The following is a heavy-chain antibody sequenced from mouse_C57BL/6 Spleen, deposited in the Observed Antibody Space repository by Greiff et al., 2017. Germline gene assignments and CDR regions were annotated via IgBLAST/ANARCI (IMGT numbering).Heavy chain of an antibody. CDR1: GYSITSGYY. D-gene: IGHD2-3*01. Sequence: EVKLQESGPGLVKPSQSLSLTCSVTGYSITSGYYWNWIRQFPGNKLEWMGYISYDGSNNYNPSLKNRISITRDTSKNQFFLKFNSVTTEDTATYYCARRDDGYYVGQYYAMDYWGQGTSVTVSS. CDR2: ISYDGSN. CDR3: ARRDDGYYVGQYYAMDY. J-gene: IGHJ4*01. V-gene: IGHV3-6*01.